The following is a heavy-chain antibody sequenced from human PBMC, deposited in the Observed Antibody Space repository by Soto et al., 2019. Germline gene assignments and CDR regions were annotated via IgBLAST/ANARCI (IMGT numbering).Heavy chain of an antibody. CDR3: AHRGRAYLDWLLPFDY. V-gene: IGHV2-5*02. Sequence: QITLKESGPTLVRPTRSLTLTCTFSGFSLSTSGVGVVWIRQPPGKALEWLALIYWDDDKRYSPSLKSRLTITKDTSKNQVVLTMTNMDPVDTATYYCAHRGRAYLDWLLPFDYWGQGTLVTVSS. D-gene: IGHD3-9*01. J-gene: IGHJ4*02. CDR2: IYWDDDK. CDR1: GFSLSTSGVG.